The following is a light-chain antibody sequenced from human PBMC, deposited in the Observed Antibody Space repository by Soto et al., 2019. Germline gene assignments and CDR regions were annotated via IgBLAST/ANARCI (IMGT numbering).Light chain of an antibody. Sequence: QSVLTQPASVSGSPGQSITVSCTGTSSDVGEYNYVSWYQHRPGEAPKLMIYDVTNRPSGVSNRFSGSKSGNTASLTISGLQAEDEGDYYCSSYSSSSTLLFGGGTKLTVL. CDR2: DVT. CDR1: SSDVGEYNY. V-gene: IGLV2-14*03. J-gene: IGLJ2*01. CDR3: SSYSSSSTLL.